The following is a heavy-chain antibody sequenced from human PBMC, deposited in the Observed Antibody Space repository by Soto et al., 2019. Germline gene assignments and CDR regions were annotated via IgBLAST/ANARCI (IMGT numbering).Heavy chain of an antibody. CDR2: INHSGST. Sequence: QVQLQQWGAGLLKPSETLSLTCAVYGGSFSGYYWSWIRQPPGKGLEWIGEINHSGSTNYNPSLKSRFTISVDTSKNQSSLKLSSVTAADTAVYYCARADDYGDYVREGWFDPWGQGTLVTVSS. D-gene: IGHD4-17*01. CDR1: GGSFSGYY. V-gene: IGHV4-34*01. J-gene: IGHJ5*02. CDR3: ARADDYGDYVREGWFDP.